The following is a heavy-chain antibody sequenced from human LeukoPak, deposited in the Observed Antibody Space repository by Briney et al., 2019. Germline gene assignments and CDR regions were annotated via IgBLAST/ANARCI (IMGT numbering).Heavy chain of an antibody. J-gene: IGHJ4*02. CDR1: GFTFSSYG. Sequence: GGSLRLSCAASGFTFSSYGMSWVRQAPGKGLEWVSSNSGSGGSTYYADSVKGRLTISRDNSKNTLYLQMNSLRAEDTAVYYCASALRYFDWLLYPYWGQGTLVTVSS. CDR3: ASALRYFDWLLYPY. D-gene: IGHD3-9*01. V-gene: IGHV3-23*01. CDR2: NSGSGGST.